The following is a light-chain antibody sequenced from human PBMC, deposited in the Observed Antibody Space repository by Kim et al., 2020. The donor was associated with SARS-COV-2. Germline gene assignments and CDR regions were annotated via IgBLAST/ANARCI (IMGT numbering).Light chain of an antibody. V-gene: IGLV2-11*01. CDR3: CAYAGSYTFL. Sequence: QSALTQPASVSGSPGQSLTISCTGTSSDVGGYNLVSWYQQHPGRAPKLIIYDVTKRPSGVPDRFSGSKSGNTASLTISGLQAEDEADYSCCAYAGSYTFLFGGGTQLAVL. CDR2: DVT. J-gene: IGLJ2*01. CDR1: SSDVGGYNL.